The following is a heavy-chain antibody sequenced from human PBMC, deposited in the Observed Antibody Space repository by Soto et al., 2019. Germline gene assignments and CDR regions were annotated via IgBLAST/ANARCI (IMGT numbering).Heavy chain of an antibody. D-gene: IGHD3-16*01. CDR1: GGSMINYY. Sequence: SETLSLTCSVSGGSMINYYGSWVRQNPEKGMEWIGYMYYSVTSNYNSSLRSRVTISVETSKNQFSLKLRSVTAADTATYYCVRSGHSFGGVSWGMGNMVNVSA. CDR3: VRSGHSFGGVS. V-gene: IGHV4-59*01. J-gene: IGHJ4*02. CDR2: MYYSVTS.